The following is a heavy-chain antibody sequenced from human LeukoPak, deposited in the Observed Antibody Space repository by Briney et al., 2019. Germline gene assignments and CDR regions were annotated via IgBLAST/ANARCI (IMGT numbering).Heavy chain of an antibody. CDR1: GFTFSSYA. CDR3: ARGVSKNP. J-gene: IGHJ5*02. CDR2: IKEDGSEK. V-gene: IGHV3-7*01. Sequence: SGGSLRLSCAASGFTFSSYAMSWVRQAPGKGLEWVANIKEDGSEKYYVDSVKGRFTTSRDNAKNSLYLQMSSLRAKDTAVYYCARGVSKNPWGQGTLVTVSS.